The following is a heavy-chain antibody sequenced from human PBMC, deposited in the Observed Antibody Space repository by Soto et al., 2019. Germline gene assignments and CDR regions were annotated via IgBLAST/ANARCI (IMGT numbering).Heavy chain of an antibody. CDR3: VKESPPRAVAGPFNY. CDR2: ISYDGTNK. J-gene: IGHJ4*02. V-gene: IGHV3-30*18. D-gene: IGHD6-19*01. Sequence: GGSLRLSCAASGFTFSTYGMHWVRQAPGKGLEWVAVISYDGTNKHYADSVKGRFTISRDNSKNTLYLQMNSLRAEDTSVYYCVKESPPRAVAGPFNYWGQGVLVTGSS. CDR1: GFTFSTYG.